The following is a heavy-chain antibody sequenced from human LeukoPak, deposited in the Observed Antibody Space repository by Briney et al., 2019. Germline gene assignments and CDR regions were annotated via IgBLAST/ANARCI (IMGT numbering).Heavy chain of an antibody. CDR1: GDSISSRIYY. V-gene: IGHV4-39*01. J-gene: IGHJ6*03. D-gene: IGHD2-15*01. Sequence: SETLSLTCIVSGDSISSRIYYCGWIRQPPGKGREWIGTIYHTGSTYYNPSLKSRLTMSVDTSKNQFSLRLSSVTAADTAVYYCARGAGYCSGGSCYYYYYMDVWGKGTTVTVSS. CDR2: IYHTGST. CDR3: ARGAGYCSGGSCYYYYYMDV.